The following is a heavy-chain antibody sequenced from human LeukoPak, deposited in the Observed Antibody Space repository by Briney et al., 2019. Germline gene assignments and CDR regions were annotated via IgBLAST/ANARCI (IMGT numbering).Heavy chain of an antibody. CDR3: ARDSGWLQFTYYFDY. Sequence: GGSLRLSCAASGFTFSSFAMHWVRQAPGKGLEWVAVISYDGSNKYYADSVKGRFTISRDNSKSTLYLQMNSLRTEDTAVYYCARDSGWLQFTYYFDYWGQGTLVTVSS. CDR1: GFTFSSFA. CDR2: ISYDGSNK. J-gene: IGHJ4*02. D-gene: IGHD5-24*01. V-gene: IGHV3-30-3*01.